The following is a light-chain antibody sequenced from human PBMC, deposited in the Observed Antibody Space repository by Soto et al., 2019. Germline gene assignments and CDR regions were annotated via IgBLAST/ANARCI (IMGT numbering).Light chain of an antibody. CDR2: DDS. V-gene: IGLV3-21*02. J-gene: IGLJ2*01. CDR3: QVWDASNDLHML. Sequence: SSELTQPPSVSVAPGQTARITCGGNNLGSKSVHWYQQKSGQAHMLVVYDDSDRPSGIPERFSGSNSGNTATLTISRVEAGDEADYYCQVWDASNDLHMLFGGGTKLTVL. CDR1: NLGSKS.